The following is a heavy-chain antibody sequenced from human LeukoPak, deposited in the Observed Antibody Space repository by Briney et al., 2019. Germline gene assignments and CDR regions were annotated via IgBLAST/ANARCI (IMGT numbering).Heavy chain of an antibody. CDR3: GVHWGSGYYFDL. J-gene: IGHJ2*01. Sequence: GASVKVSCKASGYTFTDHYVHWVRQTPGQGLEWMGWINPKSGDTNYAQKFQGRVTMTRETSIVTAYMELSSLTSDDTGVYYCGVHWGSGYYFDLWGRGILVIVSS. D-gene: IGHD7-27*01. V-gene: IGHV1-2*02. CDR1: GYTFTDHY. CDR2: INPKSGDT.